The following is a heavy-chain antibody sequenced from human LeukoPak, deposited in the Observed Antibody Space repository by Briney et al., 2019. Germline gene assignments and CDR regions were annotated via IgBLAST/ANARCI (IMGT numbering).Heavy chain of an antibody. J-gene: IGHJ4*02. Sequence: GGSLRLSCAASGFTFSSYGMHWVRQAPGKGLEYVSAISSNGGSTYYANSVKGRFTISRDNSKNTLYLQMGSLRAEDMAVYYCARDLDYWGQGTLVTVSS. V-gene: IGHV3-64*01. CDR3: ARDLDY. CDR2: ISSNGGST. CDR1: GFTFSSYG.